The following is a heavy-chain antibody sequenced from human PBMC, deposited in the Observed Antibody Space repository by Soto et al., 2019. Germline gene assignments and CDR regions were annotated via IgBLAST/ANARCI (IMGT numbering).Heavy chain of an antibody. D-gene: IGHD3-9*01. Sequence: SQSFSVTCAVSGGSVSRNSAAWNWIRQSPSRGLEWLGRSYYRSKWYNDYAVSVKSRITINPDTSKNQFSLQLNSVTPEDTAVYYCARCILRYFDWLLYTPDAFDIWGQGTMVTV. J-gene: IGHJ3*02. CDR2: SYYRSKWYN. CDR1: GGSVSRNSAA. V-gene: IGHV6-1*01. CDR3: ARCILRYFDWLLYTPDAFDI.